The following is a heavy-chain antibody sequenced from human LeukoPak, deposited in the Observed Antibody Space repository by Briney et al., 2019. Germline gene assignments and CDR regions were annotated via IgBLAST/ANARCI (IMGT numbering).Heavy chain of an antibody. J-gene: IGHJ4*02. CDR3: AKSWGIVGAQRYFFDY. V-gene: IGHV3-30*18. CDR2: ISYDGSNK. CDR1: GFTFSSYG. D-gene: IGHD1-26*01. Sequence: GRSLRLSCAASGFTFSSYGMHWVRQAPGKGLEWVAVISYDGSNKYYADSVKGRFTISRDNSKNTLYLQMNSLRAEDTAVYYCAKSWGIVGAQRYFFDYWGQGTLVTVSS.